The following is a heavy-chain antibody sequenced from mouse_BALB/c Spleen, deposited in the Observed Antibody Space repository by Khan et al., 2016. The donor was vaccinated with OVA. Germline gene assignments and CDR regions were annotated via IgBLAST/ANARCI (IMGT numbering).Heavy chain of an antibody. J-gene: IGHJ1*01. CDR2: INTYTGEP. CDR3: ASGGYWYFDV. Sequence: QVQLKQSGPELKKPGETVKISCKASGYIFTNYGMNWVKQAPGKGLKWMGWINTYTGEPTHADDFKGRFAFSLETSASTAYLQINNLKNEDTASYFCASGGYWYFDVWGAGTTVTVSS. D-gene: IGHD1-1*02. CDR1: GYIFTNYG. V-gene: IGHV9-3-1*01.